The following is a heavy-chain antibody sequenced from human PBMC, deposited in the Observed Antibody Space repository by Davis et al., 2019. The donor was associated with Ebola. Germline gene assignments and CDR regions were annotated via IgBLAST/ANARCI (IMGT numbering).Heavy chain of an antibody. D-gene: IGHD3-3*01. CDR3: AIGNYDFWSGYRGGAFDI. J-gene: IGHJ3*02. CDR1: GYTFTGYY. Sequence: ASVKVSCKASGYTFTGYYMHWVRQAPGQGLEWMGWINPNSGGTNYAQKFQGWVTMTRDTSISTTYMELSRLRSDDTAVYYCAIGNYDFWSGYRGGAFDIWGQGTMVTVSS. CDR2: INPNSGGT. V-gene: IGHV1-2*04.